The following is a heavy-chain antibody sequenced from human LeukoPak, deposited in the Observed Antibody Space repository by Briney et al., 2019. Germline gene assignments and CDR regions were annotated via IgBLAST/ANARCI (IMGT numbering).Heavy chain of an antibody. CDR3: AKDRSGPAF. V-gene: IGHV3-53*01. CDR1: GFSVNNNY. Sequence: GGSLRLSCAAAGFSVNNNYMSWVRQAPGKGLEWVSVIYNDGGTFYSNSVKGRFTISRDFSKNTLYLQMNSLRADDTAIYYCAKDRSGPAFWGQGTLVTVS. CDR2: IYNDGGT. D-gene: IGHD3-3*01. J-gene: IGHJ4*02.